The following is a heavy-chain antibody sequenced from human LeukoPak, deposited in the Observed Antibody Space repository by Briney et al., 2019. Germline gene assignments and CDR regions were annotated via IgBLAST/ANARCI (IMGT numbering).Heavy chain of an antibody. D-gene: IGHD3-16*01. J-gene: IGHJ6*03. CDR1: GYTLAEIS. Sequence: VASVKVSCKVSGYTLAEISINWVRQAPRKGREWMGGFDLEDGKIIYTQKFQGRVTMTEDTSSDTAYMELRSLRSEDTAVYYCASLTGPALRYYIDVWGKGTTVTVSS. V-gene: IGHV1-24*01. CDR3: ASLTGPALRYYIDV. CDR2: FDLEDGKI.